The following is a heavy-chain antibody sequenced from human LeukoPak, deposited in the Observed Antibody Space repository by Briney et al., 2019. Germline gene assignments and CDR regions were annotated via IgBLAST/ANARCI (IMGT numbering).Heavy chain of an antibody. CDR3: ATDPLHYYDSSGYLTSLDY. CDR2: FDPEDGET. Sequence: GASVKVSCKVSGYTLTELSMHWVRQAPGKGLEWMGGFDPEDGETIYAQKFQGRVTMTEDTSTDTAYMELSSLRSEDTAMYYCATDPLHYYDSSGYLTSLDYWGQGTLVTVSS. CDR1: GYTLTELS. J-gene: IGHJ4*02. V-gene: IGHV1-24*01. D-gene: IGHD3-22*01.